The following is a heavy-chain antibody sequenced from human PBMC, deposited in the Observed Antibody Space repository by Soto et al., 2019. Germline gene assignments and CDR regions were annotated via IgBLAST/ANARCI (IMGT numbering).Heavy chain of an antibody. V-gene: IGHV3-7*01. D-gene: IGHD2-15*01. CDR3: ARSVGWWQLLFGPLYYFDY. CDR2: IKQDGSEK. Sequence: GGSLRLSCAASGFTFSSYWMSWVRQAPGKGLEWVANIKQDGSEKYYVDSVKGRFTISRDNAKNSLYLQMNSLRAEDTAVYYCARSVGWWQLLFGPLYYFDYWGQGTLVTVSS. CDR1: GFTFSSYW. J-gene: IGHJ4*02.